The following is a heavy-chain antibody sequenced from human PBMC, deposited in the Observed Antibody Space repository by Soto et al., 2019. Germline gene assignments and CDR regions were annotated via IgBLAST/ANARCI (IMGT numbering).Heavy chain of an antibody. V-gene: IGHV2-5*02. Sequence: QITLKESGPTLVKPTQTLTLTCTFSGFSLSTSGVGVGWIRQPPGKALEWLTHVYWDDDKRYSPSLKSRLTITKDPSKNPVVLTMTNMDPVDTATYYCAHRRGGDYGGDYFDYWGQGTLVTVSS. D-gene: IGHD4-17*01. CDR1: GFSLSTSGVG. CDR3: AHRRGGDYGGDYFDY. CDR2: VYWDDDK. J-gene: IGHJ4*02.